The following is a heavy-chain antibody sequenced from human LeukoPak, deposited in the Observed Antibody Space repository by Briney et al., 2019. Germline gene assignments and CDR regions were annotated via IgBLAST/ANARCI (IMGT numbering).Heavy chain of an antibody. CDR2: ISYDGSNK. J-gene: IGHJ3*02. D-gene: IGHD3-22*01. CDR3: ASQTHYYDSSGYYWGAFDI. CDR1: GFTLSSYA. V-gene: IGHV3-30-3*01. Sequence: PGGSLRFSCAASGFTLSSYAMHWVRQAPGKGLEWVAVISYDGSNKYYADSVKGRFTISRDNSKNTLYLQMNSLRAEDTAVYYCASQTHYYDSSGYYWGAFDIWGQGTMVTVSS.